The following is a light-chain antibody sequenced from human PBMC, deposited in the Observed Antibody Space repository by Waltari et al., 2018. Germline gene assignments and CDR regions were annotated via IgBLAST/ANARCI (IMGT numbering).Light chain of an antibody. Sequence: CRASQSISNWLAWYQQNPGKAPKLLIYKASTLESGVPSRFIGSGSGTEFTLTISSLQPDDFATYYCQQYNSYSLLTFGGGTKVEIK. J-gene: IGKJ4*01. CDR2: KAS. CDR1: QSISNW. V-gene: IGKV1-5*03. CDR3: QQYNSYSLLT.